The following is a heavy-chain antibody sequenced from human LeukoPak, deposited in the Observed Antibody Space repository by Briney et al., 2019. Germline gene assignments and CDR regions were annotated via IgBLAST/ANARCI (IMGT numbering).Heavy chain of an antibody. D-gene: IGHD5-24*01. J-gene: IGHJ4*02. CDR3: ARALEMATIDY. Sequence: GASVTVSCKASGYTFTSYDINWVRQAAGQGLEWMGWMNPNSGNTGYAQKFQGRVTMTRNTSISTAYMELSSLRSEDTAVYYCARALEMATIDYWGQGTLVTVSS. V-gene: IGHV1-8*01. CDR2: MNPNSGNT. CDR1: GYTFTSYD.